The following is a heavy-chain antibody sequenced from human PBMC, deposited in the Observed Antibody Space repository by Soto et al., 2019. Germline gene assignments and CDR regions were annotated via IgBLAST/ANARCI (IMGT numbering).Heavy chain of an antibody. CDR3: ASRERVDAFDV. D-gene: IGHD1-26*01. V-gene: IGHV1-69*13. CDR2: IIPIFGTI. Sequence: GASVKVSCKASGGTFSTYGITRVRQASGQGLEWMGGIIPIFGTIKFAQKFQGRLTITPDESTSTVYMELSSLTSEDTAVYYCASRERVDAFDVWGQGTMVTVSS. J-gene: IGHJ3*01. CDR1: GGTFSTYG.